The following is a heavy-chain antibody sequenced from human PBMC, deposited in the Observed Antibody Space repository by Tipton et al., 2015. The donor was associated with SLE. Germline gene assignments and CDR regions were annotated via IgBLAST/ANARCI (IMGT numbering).Heavy chain of an antibody. J-gene: IGHJ4*02. V-gene: IGHV1-18*01. CDR1: GYSLTTYG. CDR2: INVNTGNT. Sequence: QSGAEVKKAGASVKVSCKASGYSLTTYGISWVRQAPGQGLEWMGWINVNTGNTKYSQKFQGRVTVTTDTSARTAYMELRSLRSDDTAMYYCARTPLGGNDYWGQGTRVIVSS. CDR3: ARTPLGGNDY. D-gene: IGHD2-15*01.